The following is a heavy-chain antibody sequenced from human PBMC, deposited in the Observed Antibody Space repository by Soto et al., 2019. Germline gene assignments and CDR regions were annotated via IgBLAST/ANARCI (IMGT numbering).Heavy chain of an antibody. CDR2: IKPNSGDT. CDR1: GYTFTGYY. Sequence: ASVKVSCKASGYTFTGYYMHWVRQAPGQGLEWMGCIKPNSGDTKVYQRFQGRVTMTRDKSISTAYMELSRLTPDDTAVYFCARSVSTIGARPDSWG. J-gene: IGHJ6*03. CDR3: ARSVSTIGARPDS. D-gene: IGHD6-6*01. V-gene: IGHV1-2*02.